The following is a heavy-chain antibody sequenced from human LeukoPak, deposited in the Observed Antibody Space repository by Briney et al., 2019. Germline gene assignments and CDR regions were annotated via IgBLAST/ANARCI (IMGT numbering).Heavy chain of an antibody. CDR3: ARLEGYYGSGSTNWFDP. V-gene: IGHV4-59*08. Sequence: SETLSLTCTVSGGSIRSYYWSWIRQPPGKGLEWIGYIYYTGSTNYNPSVKSRVTISVDTSKNQFSLRLSSVTAADTAVYYCARLEGYYGSGSTNWFDPWGQGTLVTVSS. CDR2: IYYTGST. D-gene: IGHD3-10*01. CDR1: GGSIRSYY. J-gene: IGHJ5*02.